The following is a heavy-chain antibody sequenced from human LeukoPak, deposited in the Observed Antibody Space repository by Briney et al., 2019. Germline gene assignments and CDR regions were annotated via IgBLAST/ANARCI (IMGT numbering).Heavy chain of an antibody. Sequence: GGSLRLSCAASGFTFSSYTMSWVRQAPGKGPEWVSTITTSDGNTYYADSVKGRFTVPRDNSKNTLFLQMNSLRAEDTAVYYCAKDGGLWVSAHWGDSWGRGTLVTVSS. CDR1: GFTFSSYT. CDR2: ITTSDGNT. D-gene: IGHD7-27*01. V-gene: IGHV3-23*01. CDR3: AKDGGLWVSAHWGDS. J-gene: IGHJ4*02.